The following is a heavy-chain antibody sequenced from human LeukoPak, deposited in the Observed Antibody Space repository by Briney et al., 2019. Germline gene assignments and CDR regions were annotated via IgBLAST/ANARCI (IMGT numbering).Heavy chain of an antibody. CDR1: GFYFSKFW. J-gene: IGHJ4*02. D-gene: IGHD1-26*01. CDR3: AKSGSHFDFDY. CDR2: IDPDGSEK. V-gene: IGHV3-7*01. Sequence: GGSLRVSCEASGFYFSKFWMSWVRQAPGKGLEWVANIDPDGSEKYYVDSVKGRFTVSRDNAKNSLYLQMNSLSPEDTAVYHCAKSGSHFDFDYWVQGTLVTVSS.